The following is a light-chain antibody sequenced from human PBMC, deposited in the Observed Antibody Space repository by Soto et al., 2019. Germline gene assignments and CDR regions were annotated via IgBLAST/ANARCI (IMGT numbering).Light chain of an antibody. CDR2: EVN. Sequence: QSALAQPPSASGSPGQSVTISCVGTSSDVGAYDYVSWYLQHPGEAPKLIIYEVNKRPSGVSDRFSGSKSGNTASLTVSGLQDEDEGEYYCSSSAGSNNLGVFGTGTKVT. J-gene: IGLJ1*01. V-gene: IGLV2-8*01. CDR3: SSSAGSNNLGV. CDR1: SSDVGAYDY.